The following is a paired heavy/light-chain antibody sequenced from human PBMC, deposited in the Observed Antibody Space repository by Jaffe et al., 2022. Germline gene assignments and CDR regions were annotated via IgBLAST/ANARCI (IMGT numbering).Heavy chain of an antibody. V-gene: IGHV3-9*01. J-gene: IGHJ4*02. CDR2: ISWNSGSI. Sequence: EVQLVESGGGLVQPGRSLRLSCAASGFTFDDYAMHWVRQAPGKGLEWVSGISWNSGSIGYADSVKGRFTISRDNAKNSLYLQMNSLRAEDTALYYCAKDGLEHDYIWGSYRIGGYYFDYWGQGTLVTVSS. CDR1: GFTFDDYA. D-gene: IGHD3-16*02. CDR3: AKDGLEHDYIWGSYRIGGYYFDY.
Light chain of an antibody. V-gene: IGLV2-11*01. Sequence: QSALTQPRSVSGSPGQSVTISCTGTSSDVGGYNYVSWYQQHPGKAPKLMIYDVSKRPSGVPDRFSGSKSGNTASLTISGLQAEDEADYYCCSYAGSYTPVFGTGTKVTVL. CDR2: DVS. CDR3: CSYAGSYTPV. J-gene: IGLJ1*01. CDR1: SSDVGGYNY.